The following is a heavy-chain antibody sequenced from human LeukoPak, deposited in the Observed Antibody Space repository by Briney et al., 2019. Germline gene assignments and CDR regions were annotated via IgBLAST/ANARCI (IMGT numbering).Heavy chain of an antibody. CDR1: GFTFSSYA. V-gene: IGHV3-23*01. CDR2: FSGNGGST. D-gene: IGHD6-6*01. CDR3: AKDSSSSGDY. J-gene: IGHJ4*02. Sequence: PGGSLRLSCAASGFTFSSYAMFWVRQAPGKGLEWVSGFSGNGGSTYYADSVKGRFTISRDNSKNTLYLQMNSLRAEDTAVYYCAKDSSSSGDYWGQGTLVTVSS.